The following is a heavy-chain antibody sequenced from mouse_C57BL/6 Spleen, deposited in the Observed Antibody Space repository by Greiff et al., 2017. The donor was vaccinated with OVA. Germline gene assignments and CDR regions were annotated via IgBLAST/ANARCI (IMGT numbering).Heavy chain of an antibody. CDR3: TSPIYYGNYGGSMDY. CDR1: GYTFTDYE. CDR2: IDPETGGT. Sequence: QVQLQQSGAELVRPGASVTLSCKASGYTFTDYEMHWVKQTPVHGLEWIGAIDPETGGTAYNQKFKGKAILTADKSSSTAYMELRSLTSEDSAVYYCTSPIYYGNYGGSMDYWGQGTSVTVSS. D-gene: IGHD2-1*01. J-gene: IGHJ4*01. V-gene: IGHV1-15*01.